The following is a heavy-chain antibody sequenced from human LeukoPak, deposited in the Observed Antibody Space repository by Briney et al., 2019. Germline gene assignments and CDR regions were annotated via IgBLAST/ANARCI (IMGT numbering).Heavy chain of an antibody. Sequence: PSETLSLTCTVSGGSISSSSYYWGWIRQPPGKGLEWIGEINHSGSTNYNPSLKSRVTISVDTSKNQFSLKLSSVTAADTAVYYCARKVKAAAGSRYYYYYYYMDVWGKGTTVTVSS. CDR2: INHSGST. CDR1: GGSISSSSYY. J-gene: IGHJ6*03. V-gene: IGHV4-39*07. D-gene: IGHD6-13*01. CDR3: ARKVKAAAGSRYYYYYYYMDV.